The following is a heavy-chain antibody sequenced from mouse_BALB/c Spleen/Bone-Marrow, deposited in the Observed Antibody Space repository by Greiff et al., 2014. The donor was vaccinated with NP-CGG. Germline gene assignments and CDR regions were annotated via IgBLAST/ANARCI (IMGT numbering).Heavy chain of an antibody. V-gene: IGHV1-7*01. D-gene: IGHD2-4*01. J-gene: IGHJ3*01. Sequence: QVQLQQSGAELAKPGASVKMSCKASGYTFTSYWMHWVKQRPGQGLEWIGNINPSSGYTEYNQKFKDKATLTADKSSSTAYMQLSSLTSEDSAVYYCARPITTGIQAWFAYWGQVILVTVSA. CDR3: ARPITTGIQAWFAY. CDR2: INPSSGYT. CDR1: GYTFTSYW.